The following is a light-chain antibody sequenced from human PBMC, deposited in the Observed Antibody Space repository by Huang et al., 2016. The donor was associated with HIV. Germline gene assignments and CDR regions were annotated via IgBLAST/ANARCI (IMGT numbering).Light chain of an antibody. J-gene: IGKJ3*01. CDR3: QQYNDFRST. V-gene: IGKV3-15*01. CDR1: QIVSSH. Sequence: ETVMTQSPVTLSVSPGDRASLSCRPSQIVSSHLAWYQRKPGQAPRRLILAASTRAIGVPARFSGSGSGTEFTLTSRTLQSEDSAVYYCQQYNDFRSTFGPGTRVEIK. CDR2: AAS.